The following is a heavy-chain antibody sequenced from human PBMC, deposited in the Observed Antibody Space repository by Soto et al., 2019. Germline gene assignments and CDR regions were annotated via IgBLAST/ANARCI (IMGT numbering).Heavy chain of an antibody. Sequence: GASVKVSCKASGYTFTGYYMHWVRQAPGQGLEWMGWINPNSGGTNYAQKFQGWVTMTRDTSISTAYMELSRLRSDDTAVYYCTREYGSGSYPYYYYMDVWGKGTTVTV. CDR2: INPNSGGT. V-gene: IGHV1-2*04. CDR3: TREYGSGSYPYYYYMDV. D-gene: IGHD3-10*01. CDR1: GYTFTGYY. J-gene: IGHJ6*03.